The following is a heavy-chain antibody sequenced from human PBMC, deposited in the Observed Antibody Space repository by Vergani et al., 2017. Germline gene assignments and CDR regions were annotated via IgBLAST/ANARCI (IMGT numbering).Heavy chain of an antibody. Sequence: QVQLVQSGAEVKKPGASVKVSCKASGYTFTSYYMHWVRQAPGQGLEWMGWISAYNGNTNYAQKLQGRVTMTTDTSTSTAYMELRSLRSDDTAVYYCARDHDYDSSGYYYVGNAFDIWGQGTMVTVSS. CDR3: ARDHDYDSSGYYYVGNAFDI. J-gene: IGHJ3*02. CDR2: ISAYNGNT. D-gene: IGHD3-22*01. CDR1: GYTFTSYY. V-gene: IGHV1-18*04.